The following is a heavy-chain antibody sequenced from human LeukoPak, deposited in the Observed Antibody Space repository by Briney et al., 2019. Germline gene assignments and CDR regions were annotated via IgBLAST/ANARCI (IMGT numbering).Heavy chain of an antibody. Sequence: GGSLRLSCAASGFTFSSSSMNWVRQAPGKGLEWVSSISSTSSYIYYADSVKGRFTISRDNAKNSLYLQMNSLRAEDTAVYYCAKSFYGGSYRLFDYWGQGTLVTVSS. CDR3: AKSFYGGSYRLFDY. J-gene: IGHJ4*02. CDR1: GFTFSSSS. D-gene: IGHD1-26*01. CDR2: ISSTSSYI. V-gene: IGHV3-21*04.